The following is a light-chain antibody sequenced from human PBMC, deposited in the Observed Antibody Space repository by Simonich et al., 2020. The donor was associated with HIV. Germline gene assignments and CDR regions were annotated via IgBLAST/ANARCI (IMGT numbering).Light chain of an antibody. CDR2: KAS. V-gene: IGKV1-5*03. CDR1: QSISSW. CDR3: QQYNSYPYT. J-gene: IGKJ2*01. Sequence: DIQMTQSPSTLSASVGDRVTITCRAIQSISSWLAWYQQKPGKAPKLLIYKASSLEGGVPSRFSGSGSGTEFTLTISSLQPDDFATYYCQQYNSYPYTFGQGTKLDIK.